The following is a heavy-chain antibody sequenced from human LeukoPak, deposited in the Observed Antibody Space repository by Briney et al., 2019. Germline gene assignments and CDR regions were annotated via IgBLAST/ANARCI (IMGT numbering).Heavy chain of an antibody. Sequence: GRSLRLSCAASGFTFSSYGMHWVRQAPGKGLERVAVIWYDGSNKYYADSVKGRFTISRDNSKNTLYLQMNSLRAEDTAVYYCARDISIAVAGTLDYWGQGTLVTVSS. V-gene: IGHV3-33*01. D-gene: IGHD6-19*01. J-gene: IGHJ4*02. CDR2: IWYDGSNK. CDR3: ARDISIAVAGTLDY. CDR1: GFTFSSYG.